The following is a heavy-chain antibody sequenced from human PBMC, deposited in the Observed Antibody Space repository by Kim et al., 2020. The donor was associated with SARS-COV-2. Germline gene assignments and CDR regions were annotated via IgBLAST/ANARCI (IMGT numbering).Heavy chain of an antibody. V-gene: IGHV3-30-3*01. J-gene: IGHJ5*02. Sequence: GGSLRLSCAASGFTFSSYAMHWVRQAPGKGLEWVAVISYDGSNKYYADSVKGRFTISRDNSKNTLYLQMNSLRAEDTAVYYCARDSSSWYPNQRTKGWFDPWGQGTLVTVSS. CDR2: ISYDGSNK. CDR3: ARDSSSWYPNQRTKGWFDP. CDR1: GFTFSSYA. D-gene: IGHD6-13*01.